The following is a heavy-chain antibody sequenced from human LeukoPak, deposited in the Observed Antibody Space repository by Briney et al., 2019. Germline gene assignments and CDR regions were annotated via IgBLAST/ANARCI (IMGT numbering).Heavy chain of an antibody. CDR3: ARDYYDSSGYYDFDY. V-gene: IGHV1-46*01. CDR2: INPSGGST. Sequence: ASVKVSCKASGYTFTSYHMHWVRQAPGQGLEWMGIINPSGGSTNYAQRFRGRVTMTRDMSTGTVYMELSSLRSEDTAVYYCARDYYDSSGYYDFDYWGQGTLVTVSS. J-gene: IGHJ4*02. CDR1: GYTFTSYH. D-gene: IGHD3-22*01.